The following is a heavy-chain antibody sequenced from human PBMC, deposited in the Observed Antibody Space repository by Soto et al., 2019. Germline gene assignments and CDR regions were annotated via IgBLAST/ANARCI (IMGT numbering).Heavy chain of an antibody. CDR3: GKFIWLERGLS. CDR1: GFIFSNLA. V-gene: IGHV3-23*01. J-gene: IGHJ5*02. Sequence: EVQLLASGGDLVQPGKSLRLSCAGSGFIFSNLAMSWVRQAPGKGLDWVSAISGAGADTYYADAVKGRFTISRDNLKSPVFLQMDSLRAEDTAVYLCGKFIWLERGLSWCQGTQVTVSS. D-gene: IGHD1-1*01. CDR2: ISGAGADT.